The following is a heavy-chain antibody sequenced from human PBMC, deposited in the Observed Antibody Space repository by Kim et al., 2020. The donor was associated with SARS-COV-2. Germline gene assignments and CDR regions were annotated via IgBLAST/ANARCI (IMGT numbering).Heavy chain of an antibody. V-gene: IGHV3-15*01. CDR3: TTDAQLWIQLWSFFDY. J-gene: IGHJ4*02. D-gene: IGHD5-18*01. Sequence: APVKGRFTISRDDSKNTLYLQMNSLKTEDTAVYYCTTDAQLWIQLWSFFDYWGQGTLVTVSS.